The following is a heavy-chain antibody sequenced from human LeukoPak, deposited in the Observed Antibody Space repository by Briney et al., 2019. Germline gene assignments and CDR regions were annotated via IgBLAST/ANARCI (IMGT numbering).Heavy chain of an antibody. V-gene: IGHV3-9*01. J-gene: IGHJ4*02. CDR2: ISWNSGSI. Sequence: PGGSLRLSCAASGFTFDDYAMHWVRQAPGKGLEWVSGISWNSGSIGYADSVKGRFTISRDNAKNSLYLQMNSLRAEDTALYYCAEDMSSSWYYFDYWGQGTLVTVSS. CDR3: AEDMSSSWYYFDY. CDR1: GFTFDDYA. D-gene: IGHD6-13*01.